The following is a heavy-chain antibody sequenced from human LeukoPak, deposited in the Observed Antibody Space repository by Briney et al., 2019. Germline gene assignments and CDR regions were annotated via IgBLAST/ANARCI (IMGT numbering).Heavy chain of an antibody. V-gene: IGHV3-30*18. CDR1: GFSFGSYA. D-gene: IGHD3-10*01. J-gene: IGHJ4*02. CDR2: ISYDGSNK. CDR3: AKDHARYYYTSERYFDY. Sequence: GGSLRLSCAASGFSFGSYAMHWVRQAPGKGLERVAVISYDGSNKYYADSVKGRFTISRVNSKNMLYLQISSLRAEDTAVYYCAKDHARYYYTSERYFDYWGQGTLVTVSS.